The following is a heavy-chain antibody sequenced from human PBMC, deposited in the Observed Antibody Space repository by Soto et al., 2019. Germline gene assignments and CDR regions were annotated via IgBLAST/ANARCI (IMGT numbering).Heavy chain of an antibody. CDR1: GGSISSGDYY. CDR3: AGLRAAAAGTVDY. V-gene: IGHV4-30-4*01. D-gene: IGHD6-13*01. J-gene: IGHJ4*02. CDR2: IYFRGNT. Sequence: QVQLQESGPGLVRPSQTLFLTCTVSGGSISSGDYYWGWIRQPPGKGLEWIGYIYFRGNTYYNPSLKSRITISGDASKNQGSLKLSSMTAADTAVYYCAGLRAAAAGTVDYWGQGTLVTVSS.